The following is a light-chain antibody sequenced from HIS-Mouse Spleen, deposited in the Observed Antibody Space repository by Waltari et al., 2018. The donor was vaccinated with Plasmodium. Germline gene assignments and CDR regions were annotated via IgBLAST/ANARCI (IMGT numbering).Light chain of an antibody. CDR2: QDS. CDR1: KLGYKY. Sequence: PPSVSVSPGQTASITCSGDKLGYKYACWYQQKPGQSPVLVIYQDSKRPSGIPERFSGSNSGNTATLTISGTQAMDEADYYCQAWDSSTVVFGGGTKLTVL. CDR3: QAWDSSTVV. J-gene: IGLJ2*01. V-gene: IGLV3-1*01.